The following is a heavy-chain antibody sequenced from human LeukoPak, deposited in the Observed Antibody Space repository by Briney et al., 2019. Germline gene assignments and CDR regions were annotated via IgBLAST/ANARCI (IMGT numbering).Heavy chain of an antibody. D-gene: IGHD1-26*01. CDR3: AREPKWELPPDY. CDR1: GGTFSSYA. V-gene: IGHV1-69*05. CDR2: IIPIFGTA. Sequence: GASVKVSCKASGGTFSSYAISWVRQAPGKGLEWMGRIIPIFGTANYAQKFQGRVTITTDESTSTAYMELSSLRSEDTAVYYCAREPKWELPPDYWGQGTLVTVSS. J-gene: IGHJ4*02.